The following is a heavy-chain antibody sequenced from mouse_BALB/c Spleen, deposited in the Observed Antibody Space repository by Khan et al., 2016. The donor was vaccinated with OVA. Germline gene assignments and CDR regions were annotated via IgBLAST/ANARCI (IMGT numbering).Heavy chain of an antibody. Sequence: VQLQESGPSLVKPSQTLSLTCSVTGDSITSGYWSWIRQFPGNKLEYMGYMIYTGYTAYNPSLKSRLAITRHTSTNQYYLQLNSVTTEDTATYYCARTTYRYAFAYWGQGTLVTVSA. V-gene: IGHV3-8*02. CDR1: GDSITSGY. CDR3: ARTTYRYAFAY. J-gene: IGHJ3*01. D-gene: IGHD2-14*01. CDR2: MIYTGYT.